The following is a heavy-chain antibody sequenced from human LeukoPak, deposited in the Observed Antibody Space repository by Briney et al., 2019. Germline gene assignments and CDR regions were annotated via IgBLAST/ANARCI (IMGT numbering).Heavy chain of an antibody. D-gene: IGHD3-10*01. J-gene: IGHJ5*02. CDR2: IKQDGNEK. V-gene: IGHV3-7*01. CDR3: ERPLLYYYGSETYFWFDL. CDR1: GFTFTTYW. Sequence: GGSLRLSCAASGFTFTTYWMGWVRQAPGKGLEWVASIKQDGNEKYYVYFVKGRFTIAGACAENTLYLQMKSLKAEDTAFYYCERPLLYYYGSETYFWFDLWGQGTLVTVSS.